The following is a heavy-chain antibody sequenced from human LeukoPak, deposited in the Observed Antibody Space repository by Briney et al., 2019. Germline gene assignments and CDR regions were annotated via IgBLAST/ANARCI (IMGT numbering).Heavy chain of an antibody. D-gene: IGHD4-17*01. CDR2: IGSSGSTT. V-gene: IGHV3-23*01. Sequence: GGSLRLSCAASGFTFSSFDMSWVRQTPGKGLEWVSTIGSSGSTTYYADSLKGRFTISRDNSKNALYLQINSLRVEDTAVYYCAKDPTYGAARVYFDYWGQGTLVTVSS. CDR3: AKDPTYGAARVYFDY. CDR1: GFTFSSFD. J-gene: IGHJ4*02.